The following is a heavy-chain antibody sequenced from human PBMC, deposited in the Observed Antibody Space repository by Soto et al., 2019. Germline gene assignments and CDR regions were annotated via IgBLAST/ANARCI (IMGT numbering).Heavy chain of an antibody. Sequence: PSETLSLTCAVYGGSFSGYYWSWIRQPPGKGLEWIGEINHSGSTNYNPSLKSRVTISVDTSKNQFSLKLSSVTAADTAVYYCARERGGGDGYNSDWFDPWGQGTLVTVSS. D-gene: IGHD5-12*01. CDR1: GGSFSGYY. V-gene: IGHV4-34*01. CDR2: INHSGST. CDR3: ARERGGGDGYNSDWFDP. J-gene: IGHJ5*02.